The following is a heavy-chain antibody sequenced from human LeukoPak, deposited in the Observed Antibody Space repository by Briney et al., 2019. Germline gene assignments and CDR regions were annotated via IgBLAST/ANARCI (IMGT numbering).Heavy chain of an antibody. CDR1: GFTFDDYA. V-gene: IGHV3-9*03. CDR3: VKDKSRDGSLNPFDY. D-gene: IGHD1-26*01. CDR2: ISWNSGGI. Sequence: GGSLRLSCAASGFTFDDYAMHWVRRAPGKGLEWVSGISWNSGGIGYADSVKGRFTISRDNAKNSLYLQMNSLRAEDMALYYCVKDKSRDGSLNPFDYWGQGTLVTVSS. J-gene: IGHJ4*02.